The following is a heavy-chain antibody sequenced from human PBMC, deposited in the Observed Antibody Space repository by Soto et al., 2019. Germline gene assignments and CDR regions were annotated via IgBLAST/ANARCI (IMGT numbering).Heavy chain of an antibody. CDR3: ARNGGNTWYYFDS. D-gene: IGHD6-13*01. CDR2: ISHSGTT. V-gene: IGHV4-34*01. CDR1: GGSFTGYY. J-gene: IGHJ4*02. Sequence: QVQLQQWGAGLLKPSETLSLTCAVNGGSFTGYYGAWIRQSPEKGLEWIGEISHSGTTKYNPSLKRRVTISVDTSKNQFSLKLSSVTAADTGMYYCARNGGNTWYYFDSWGQGTVVTVSS.